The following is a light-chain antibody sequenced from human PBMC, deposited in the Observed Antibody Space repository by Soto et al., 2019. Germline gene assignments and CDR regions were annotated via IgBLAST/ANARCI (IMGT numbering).Light chain of an antibody. V-gene: IGLV1-44*01. CDR1: RSNIGSNT. J-gene: IGLJ2*01. CDR3: AAWDDSLIGV. Sequence: QLVLTQPPSASGTPGQRVTISCSGSRSNIGSNTVNWYQQLPGTAPKLLIYSNNQRPSGVPDRFSGSKSGTSASLAISGLQSEDEADYYCAAWDDSLIGVFGGGTKVTVL. CDR2: SNN.